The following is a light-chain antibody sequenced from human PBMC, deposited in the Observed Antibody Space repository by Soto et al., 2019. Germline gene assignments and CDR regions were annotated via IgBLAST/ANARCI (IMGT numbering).Light chain of an antibody. V-gene: IGKV1-5*03. Sequence: DIQMTQSPPTLSAYVGDRVTISCRASQSITGWLAWFQQKPGKAPKLLISKASKLESGVPSRFSGSGSGTDFTLTISRLEPEDFAVYYCQQYGNSGVTFGPGTKVAIK. J-gene: IGKJ3*01. CDR1: QSITGW. CDR3: QQYGNSGVT. CDR2: KAS.